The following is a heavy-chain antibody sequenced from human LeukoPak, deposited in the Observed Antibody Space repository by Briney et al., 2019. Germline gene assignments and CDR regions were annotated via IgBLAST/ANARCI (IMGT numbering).Heavy chain of an antibody. Sequence: GGSLRLSCAASGFTFSSYAMHWVRQAPGKGLEYVSAISSNGGSTYYANSVKGRFTISRDNSKNTVYIQMGSLRAEDMGVYYXXKSGYYITYYFDYWGQGTLVTVSS. CDR3: XKSGYYITYYFDY. V-gene: IGHV3-64*01. CDR1: GFTFSSYA. J-gene: IGHJ4*02. CDR2: ISSNGGST. D-gene: IGHD3-3*01.